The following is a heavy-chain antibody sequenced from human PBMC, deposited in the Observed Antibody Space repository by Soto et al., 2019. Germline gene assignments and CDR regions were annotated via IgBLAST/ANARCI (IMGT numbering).Heavy chain of an antibody. V-gene: IGHV4-59*11. Sequence: SETLSLTCSVSGGSIISHYWSWIRQPPGKGLEWIGYIYYSGSTNYNPSLKSRVTISVDTSKNQFSLKLSSVTAADTAVYYCARGVRYFDYWGQGTLVTVSS. D-gene: IGHD3-10*01. CDR3: ARGVRYFDY. J-gene: IGHJ4*02. CDR1: GGSIISHY. CDR2: IYYSGST.